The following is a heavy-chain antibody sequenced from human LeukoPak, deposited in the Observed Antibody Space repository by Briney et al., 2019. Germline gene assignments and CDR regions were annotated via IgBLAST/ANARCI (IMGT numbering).Heavy chain of an antibody. Sequence: PSETLSLTCAVYGGSFSGYYWSWIRQPPGKGLEWIGEINHSGSTNYNPSLKSRVTISVDKSKNQFSLKLSSVTAADTAVYYCARRVGRYFGERAYYYNYMDVWDKGSTVTISS. CDR3: ARRVGRYFGERAYYYNYMDV. CDR2: INHSGST. V-gene: IGHV4-34*01. CDR1: GGSFSGYY. J-gene: IGHJ6*03. D-gene: IGHD3-10*01.